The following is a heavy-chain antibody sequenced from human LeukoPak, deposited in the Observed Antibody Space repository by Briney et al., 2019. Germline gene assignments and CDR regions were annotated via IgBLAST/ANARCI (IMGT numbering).Heavy chain of an antibody. CDR2: IRYDGSNK. Sequence: GGSLRLSCAASGLTISSYGMHWVRQAPGKGLEWVAFIRYDGSNKYYADSVKGRFTISRDNSKNTLYLQMISLRAEDTAVYYCAKDQIRLGELSLLGFDYWGQGTLVTVSS. J-gene: IGHJ4*02. V-gene: IGHV3-30*02. CDR3: AKDQIRLGELSLLGFDY. CDR1: GLTISSYG. D-gene: IGHD3-16*02.